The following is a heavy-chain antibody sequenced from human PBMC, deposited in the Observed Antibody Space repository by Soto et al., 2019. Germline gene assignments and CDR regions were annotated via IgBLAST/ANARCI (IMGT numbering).Heavy chain of an antibody. CDR3: PPWGYI. V-gene: IGHV3-15*07. J-gene: IGHJ3*02. Sequence: EERLVESGGGSVRPGESLRLSCAASGFSFSGAWMSWIRQAPGKGPEWVGRLKSKASGGTADYAAPVNGRFTISRDDSKTTLYLHMNSLTTKDTAVYFCPPWGYILSQGTMVTVSS. CDR1: GFSFSGAW. CDR2: LKSKASGGTA. D-gene: IGHD5-18*01.